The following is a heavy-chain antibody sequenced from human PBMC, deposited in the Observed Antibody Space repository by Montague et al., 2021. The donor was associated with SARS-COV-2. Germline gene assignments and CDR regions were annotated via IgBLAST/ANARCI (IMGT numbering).Heavy chain of an antibody. CDR2: IYHSGST. Sequence: SETLSLTCTVSGYSISSGYYWGWIRQPPGEGLEWIGSIYHSGSTYYNPSLKSRVTISVDTSKNQFSLKLSSATAADTAVYYCARDCYDYGSGSYQRWFDPWGQGTLVTVSS. V-gene: IGHV4-38-2*02. D-gene: IGHD3-10*01. CDR3: ARDCYDYGSGSYQRWFDP. J-gene: IGHJ5*02. CDR1: GYSISSGYY.